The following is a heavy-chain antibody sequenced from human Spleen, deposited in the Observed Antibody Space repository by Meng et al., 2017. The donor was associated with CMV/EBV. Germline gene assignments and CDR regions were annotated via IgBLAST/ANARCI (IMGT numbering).Heavy chain of an antibody. CDR3: ARQFGRGYSSAWYNF. V-gene: IGHV1-46*01. D-gene: IGHD6-19*01. Sequence: ASVKVSCKTSRYTFTTYFVHWVRQAPRQGLEWTGVINPSGGSTNYAQKFQGRVTMTRDTSTSTVYMEVTSLRSEDTAVYYCARQFGRGYSSAWYNFWGQGTLVTVSS. CDR1: RYTFTTYF. J-gene: IGHJ4*02. CDR2: INPSGGST.